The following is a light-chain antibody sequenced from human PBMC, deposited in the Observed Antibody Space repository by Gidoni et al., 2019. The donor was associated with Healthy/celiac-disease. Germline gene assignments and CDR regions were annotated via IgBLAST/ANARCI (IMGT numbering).Light chain of an antibody. CDR2: GAS. V-gene: IGKV3-20*01. J-gene: IGKJ1*01. CDR1: QSVSSSY. CDR3: QQYGSSPRT. Sequence: EIALTQSPGTLSLSPGDRATLSCRASQSVSSSYLAWYQQKPGQAPRLLIYGASTRATGIPDRFSGSGSGTDFTLTISRLEPEDFAVYYCQQYGSSPRTFGQXTKVEIK.